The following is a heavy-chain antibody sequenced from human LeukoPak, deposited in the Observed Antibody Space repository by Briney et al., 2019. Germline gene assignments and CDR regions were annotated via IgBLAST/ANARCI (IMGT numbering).Heavy chain of an antibody. CDR3: ARHDTKWSVRYFVY. Sequence: SDTLSLTCTVSGGSISSSSYHWGWIRQPPGKGLEWNVSIYYSRSTYYNPSLKSRVTISADTSKNQFSMKLCSVTAANTAVYYCARHDTKWSVRYFVYWGHGTLVTVSS. D-gene: IGHD2-15*01. CDR1: GGSISSSSYH. CDR2: IYYSRST. J-gene: IGHJ4*01. V-gene: IGHV4-39*01.